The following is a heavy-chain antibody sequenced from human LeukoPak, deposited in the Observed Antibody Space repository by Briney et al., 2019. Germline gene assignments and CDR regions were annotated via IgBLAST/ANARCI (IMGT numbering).Heavy chain of an antibody. J-gene: IGHJ6*03. CDR1: GFTFDDYA. Sequence: GGSLRLSCAASGFTFDDYAMHWVRQAPGKGLEWVSLISWDGGSTYYADSVKGRFTISRDNSKNSLYLQMNSLRAGDTALYYCAKSDGDLRLYYMDVWGKGTTVTVSS. D-gene: IGHD5-24*01. V-gene: IGHV3-43D*03. CDR2: ISWDGGST. CDR3: AKSDGDLRLYYMDV.